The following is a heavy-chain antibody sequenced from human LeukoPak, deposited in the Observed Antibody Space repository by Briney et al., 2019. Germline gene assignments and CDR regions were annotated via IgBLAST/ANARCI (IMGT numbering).Heavy chain of an antibody. J-gene: IGHJ4*02. Sequence: SETLSLTCALSGHSTTRGYYWAWFRPSPGKGLEWIATFFQSHKSFYNASLESRVTMSLDTSKSHFSLNLTSVTAADTAVYSCARVLSFPYLLDSWGRGTQVTVSS. V-gene: IGHV4-38-2*01. CDR3: ARVLSFPYLLDS. D-gene: IGHD2/OR15-2a*01. CDR1: GHSTTRGYY. CDR2: FFQSHKS.